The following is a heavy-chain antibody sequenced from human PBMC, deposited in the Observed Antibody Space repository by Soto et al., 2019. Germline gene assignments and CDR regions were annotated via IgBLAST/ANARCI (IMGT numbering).Heavy chain of an antibody. J-gene: IGHJ4*02. D-gene: IGHD3-22*01. CDR3: ARTKYDSSGYYYLAYFDY. Sequence: PGGSLRLSCAASGFTFSSYAMHWVRQAPGKGLEWVAVISYDGSNKYYADSVKGRFTISRDNSKNTLYLQMNSLRAEDTAVYYCARTKYDSSGYYYLAYFDYWGQGTLVTVSS. CDR1: GFTFSSYA. CDR2: ISYDGSNK. V-gene: IGHV3-30-3*01.